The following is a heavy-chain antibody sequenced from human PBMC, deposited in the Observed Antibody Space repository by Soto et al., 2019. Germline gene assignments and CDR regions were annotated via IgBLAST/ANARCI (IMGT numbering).Heavy chain of an antibody. CDR2: ISGSDGTT. CDR1: VFPFSSYG. D-gene: IGHD3-3*01. Sequence: VGSLRLSCASSVFPFSSYGMNCVRQSPGKWLEWVSAISGSDGTTHYADSVRGRFTISRDNSNNTVFLQMNSLRVEDTGLYYCAKDVAFQSGYYSGPHYFPPLCQGALVTVSS. CDR3: AKDVAFQSGYYSGPHYFPP. V-gene: IGHV3-23*01. J-gene: IGHJ5*02.